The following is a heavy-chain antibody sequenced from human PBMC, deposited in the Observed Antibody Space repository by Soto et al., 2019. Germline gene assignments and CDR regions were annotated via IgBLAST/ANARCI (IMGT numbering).Heavy chain of an antibody. CDR3: ARRAYDFLFWFYP. D-gene: IGHD3-3*01. Sequence: EVQLVESGGGLVQPGGSLRLSCAASGFTFSSYWMSWVRQAPGKGLEWVANIKQDGSEKYYVDSVKGRFTIARDNAKNSRYLQMNSLRAEDTAVYYCARRAYDFLFWFYPWGQGNLLTVSS. V-gene: IGHV3-7*01. J-gene: IGHJ5*02. CDR1: GFTFSSYW. CDR2: IKQDGSEK.